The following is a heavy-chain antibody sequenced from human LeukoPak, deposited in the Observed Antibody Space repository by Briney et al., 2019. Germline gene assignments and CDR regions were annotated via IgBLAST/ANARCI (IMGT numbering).Heavy chain of an antibody. CDR3: ARRIAVATTDYYYGMDV. V-gene: IGHV1-2*02. J-gene: IGHJ6*02. CDR2: INPNSGGT. Sequence: GSVKVSCKASGYTFTGYYMHWVRQAPGQGLEWMGWINPNSGGTNYAQKLQGRVTMTKDTSISTAYMELSRLRSDDTAVYYCARRIAVATTDYYYGMDVWGQGTTVTVSS. CDR1: GYTFTGYY. D-gene: IGHD5-12*01.